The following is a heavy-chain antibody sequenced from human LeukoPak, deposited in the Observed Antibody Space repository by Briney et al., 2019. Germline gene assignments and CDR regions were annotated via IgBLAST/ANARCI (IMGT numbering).Heavy chain of an antibody. CDR1: GGSISNGDYY. CDR2: IYYSGST. J-gene: IGHJ5*02. D-gene: IGHD3-10*01. V-gene: IGHV4-39*07. Sequence: MASETLSLTCTVSGGSISNGDYYWGWIRQPPGKGLEWIGSIYYSGSTYYNPSLKSRVTISVDTSKNQFSLKLSSVTAADTAVYYCARGSNYYDSGKGWFDPWGQGTLVTVSS. CDR3: ARGSNYYDSGKGWFDP.